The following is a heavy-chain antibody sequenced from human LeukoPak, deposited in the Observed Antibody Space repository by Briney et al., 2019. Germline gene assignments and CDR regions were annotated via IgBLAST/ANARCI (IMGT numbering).Heavy chain of an antibody. CDR2: IIPIFGTA. J-gene: IGHJ4*02. D-gene: IGHD3-10*01. Sequence: SAKVSCKASGGTFSSYAISWVRQAPGQGLEWMGGIIPIFGTANYAQKFQGRVTITADESTSTAYMELSSLRSEDTAVYYCARGFMVRGVIEYDYWGQGTLVTVSS. V-gene: IGHV1-69*13. CDR3: ARGFMVRGVIEYDY. CDR1: GGTFSSYA.